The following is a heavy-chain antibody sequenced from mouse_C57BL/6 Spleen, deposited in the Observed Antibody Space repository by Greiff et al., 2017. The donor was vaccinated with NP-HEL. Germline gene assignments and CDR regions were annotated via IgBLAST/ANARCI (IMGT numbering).Heavy chain of an antibody. CDR3: ARGGYPYDFDY. Sequence: QVQLQQPGAELVRPGSSVKLSCKASGYTFTSYWMHWVKQRPIQGLEWIGNIDPSDSETHYNQKFKDKATLTVDKSSSTAYMQLSSLTSEDAAVYYCARGGYPYDFDYGGQGTTLTVSS. D-gene: IGHD2-14*01. J-gene: IGHJ2*01. V-gene: IGHV1-52*01. CDR2: IDPSDSET. CDR1: GYTFTSYW.